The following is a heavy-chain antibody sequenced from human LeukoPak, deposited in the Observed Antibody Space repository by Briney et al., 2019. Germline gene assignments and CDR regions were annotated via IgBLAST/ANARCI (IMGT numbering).Heavy chain of an antibody. CDR3: ATAQWEVPSPYFDY. Sequence: ASVKVSCKVSGYTLTELSMHWVRQAPGKGLEWMGGFDPEDGETIYAQKFQGRVTMTEDTSTDTAYMELSSLRSEDTAVYYCATAQWEVPSPYFDYWGQGTLVTVSS. V-gene: IGHV1-24*01. D-gene: IGHD1-26*01. J-gene: IGHJ4*02. CDR1: GYTLTELS. CDR2: FDPEDGET.